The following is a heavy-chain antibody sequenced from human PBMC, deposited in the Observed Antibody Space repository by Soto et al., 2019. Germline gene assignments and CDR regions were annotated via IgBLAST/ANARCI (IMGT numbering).Heavy chain of an antibody. CDR2: IYYSGST. CDR1: GGSISSYY. J-gene: IGHJ6*02. CDR3: ARSVPAARRKNDYYGMDV. V-gene: IGHV4-59*01. Sequence: PSETLSLTCTVSGGSISSYYWSWIRQPPGRGLEWIGYIYYSGSTNYNPSLKSRVIISVDTSKNQFSLKLSSVTAADTAVYYCARSVPAARRKNDYYGMDVWGQGTTVTRLL. D-gene: IGHD6-6*01.